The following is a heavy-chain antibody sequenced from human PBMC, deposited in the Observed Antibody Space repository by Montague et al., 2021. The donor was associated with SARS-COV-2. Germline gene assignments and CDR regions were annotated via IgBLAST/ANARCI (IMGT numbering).Heavy chain of an antibody. D-gene: IGHD3-22*01. CDR1: GGSISSSSYY. CDR3: ARDTRIAMLVVVTRYGLDV. CDR2: IYYTGST. V-gene: IGHV4-39*07. J-gene: IGHJ6*02. Sequence: DSLSLTCTVAGGSISSSSYYWGWIRQPPGKGLEWIGSIYYTGSTYYNPSLKSRVTISVDTSKNQFSLKLSSVTAADTAVYYCARDTRIAMLVVVTRYGLDVWGQGTTVTVSS.